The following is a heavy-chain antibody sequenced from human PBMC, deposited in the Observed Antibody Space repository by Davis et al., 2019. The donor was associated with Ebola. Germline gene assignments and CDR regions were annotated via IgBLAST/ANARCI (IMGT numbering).Heavy chain of an antibody. D-gene: IGHD6-13*01. CDR3: ARERGWYSSSPSSIPSNWFDP. Sequence: GGSLRLSCAASGFTFSASAMHWVRQASGQGLEWVGRISSQANSYATAYAASVKGRFTISRDDSKNTAYLQMNSLKTEDTAVYYCARERGWYSSSPSSIPSNWFDPWGQGTLVTVSS. J-gene: IGHJ5*02. V-gene: IGHV3-73*01. CDR2: ISSQANSYAT. CDR1: GFTFSASA.